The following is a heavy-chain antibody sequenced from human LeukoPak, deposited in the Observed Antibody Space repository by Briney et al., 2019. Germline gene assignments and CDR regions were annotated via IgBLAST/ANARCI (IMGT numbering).Heavy chain of an antibody. CDR3: ARGDYDSSGYYWFDP. V-gene: IGHV4-59*11. D-gene: IGHD3-22*01. J-gene: IGHJ5*02. CDR2: IYYSGST. Sequence: PSETLSLTCTVSGDSISSHYWSWIRQPPGKGLEWIGYIYYSGSTNYNPSLKSRVTISVDTSKNQFSLKLSSVTAADTAVYYCARGDYDSSGYYWFDPWGQGTLVTVSS. CDR1: GDSISSHY.